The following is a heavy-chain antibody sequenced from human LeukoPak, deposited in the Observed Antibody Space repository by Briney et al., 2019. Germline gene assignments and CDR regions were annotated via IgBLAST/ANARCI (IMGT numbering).Heavy chain of an antibody. D-gene: IGHD2/OR15-2a*01. CDR2: IYHAGRI. V-gene: IGHV4-38-2*02. J-gene: IGHJ5*02. Sequence: SETLSLTCAVSGDSISSGYYWGWIRQPPGKGLEWIGSIYHAGRIYYNPSLKSRVTISVDTSKNPFSLKLSSVTAADTAVFYCARDKTTFGSNNWFDPWGQGTLVTVSS. CDR3: ARDKTTFGSNNWFDP. CDR1: GDSISSGYY.